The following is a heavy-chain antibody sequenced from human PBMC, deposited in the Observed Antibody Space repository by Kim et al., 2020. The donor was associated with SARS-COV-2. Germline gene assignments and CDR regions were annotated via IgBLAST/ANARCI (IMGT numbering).Heavy chain of an antibody. CDR2: ISAYNGNT. CDR3: ASTVAGRYYFDY. D-gene: IGHD6-19*01. V-gene: IGHV1-18*04. J-gene: IGHJ4*02. Sequence: ASVKVSCKASGYTFTSYGISWVRQAPGQGLEWMGWISAYNGNTNYAQKLQGRVTMTTDTSTSTAYMELRSLRSDDTAVYYCASTVAGRYYFDYWGQGTLVTVSS. CDR1: GYTFTSYG.